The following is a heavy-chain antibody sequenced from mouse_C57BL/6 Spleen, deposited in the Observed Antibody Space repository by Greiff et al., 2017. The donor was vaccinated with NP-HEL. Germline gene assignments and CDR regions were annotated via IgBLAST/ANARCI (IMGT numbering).Heavy chain of an antibody. V-gene: IGHV5-9*01. D-gene: IGHD2-4*01. CDR3: ARSSYDYDPFAY. J-gene: IGHJ3*01. Sequence: XVKLVESGGGLVKPGGSLKLSCAASGFTFSSYTMSCVRQTPEKRLEWVATISGGGGNTYYPDSVKGRFTISRDNAKNTLYLQMSSLRSEDQALYYCARSSYDYDPFAYWGQGTLVTVSA. CDR1: GFTFSSYT. CDR2: ISGGGGNT.